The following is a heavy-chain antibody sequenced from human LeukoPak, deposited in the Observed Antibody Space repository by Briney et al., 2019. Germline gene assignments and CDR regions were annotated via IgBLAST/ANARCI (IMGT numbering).Heavy chain of an antibody. CDR2: ISGSGGST. D-gene: IGHD3-22*01. V-gene: IGHV3-23*01. CDR3: AASSGYYYTAFRY. J-gene: IGHJ4*02. CDR1: TFTFSSYA. Sequence: PGGSLRLSCTASTFTFSSYAMNWVRQAPGKGLEWVSAISGSGGSTYYADSVKGRFTISRDNSKNTLYLQMNSLRAEDTAVYYCAASSGYYYTAFRYWGQGTLVTVSS.